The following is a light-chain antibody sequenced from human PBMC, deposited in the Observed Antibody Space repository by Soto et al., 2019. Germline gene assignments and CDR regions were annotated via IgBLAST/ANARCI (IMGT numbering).Light chain of an antibody. J-gene: IGLJ2*01. CDR2: DSN. CDR3: ATWDSSLTGEV. CDR1: SSNIGNNY. V-gene: IGLV1-51*01. Sequence: QPVLTQPPSVSAAPGQKVTISCSGSSSNIGNNYVSWYQQLPGTAPKLLIYDSNKRPSGIPDRFSGSKSGTSATLDITGLQTGDEADYYCATWDSSLTGEVFGGGTQLTVL.